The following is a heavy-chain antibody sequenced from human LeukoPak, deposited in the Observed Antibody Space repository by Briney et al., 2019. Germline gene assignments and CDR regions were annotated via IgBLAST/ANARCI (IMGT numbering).Heavy chain of an antibody. J-gene: IGHJ4*02. CDR2: IYYGENT. CDR1: GGSISSGPYY. V-gene: IGHV4-39*01. CDR3: ARRDDSSGYHKIFDY. D-gene: IGHD3-22*01. Sequence: PSETLSLTCTVSGGSISSGPYYWGWIRRPPGKGLEWIGNIYYGENTYYNPSLKSRVTISIDTSKNQFYLKLSSLTAADTAVYYCARRDDSSGYHKIFDYWGPGTLVTVSS.